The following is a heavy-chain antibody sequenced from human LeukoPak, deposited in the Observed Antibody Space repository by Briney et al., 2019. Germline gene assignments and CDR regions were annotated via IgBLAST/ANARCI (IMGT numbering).Heavy chain of an antibody. CDR2: ISAYNGNT. V-gene: IGHV1-18*01. D-gene: IGHD3-22*01. J-gene: IGHJ3*02. CDR3: AREMDSSEAFDI. Sequence: ASVKVSCKASGYTFTSYGISWVRQAPGQGLEWMGWISAYNGNTNYAQKLQARVTMTRDTSIATTYMELNRLTSDDTAVYFCAREMDSSEAFDIWGQGTLVTVSS. CDR1: GYTFTSYG.